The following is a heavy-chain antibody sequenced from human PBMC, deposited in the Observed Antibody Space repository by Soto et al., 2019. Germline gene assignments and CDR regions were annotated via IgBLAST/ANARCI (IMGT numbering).Heavy chain of an antibody. CDR1: RNTCNFYG. J-gene: IGHJ4*02. CDR3: ARIGVSSGNESPDFDS. V-gene: IGHV1-18*01. Sequence: GSSAKVSSNAARNTCNFYGITWVRQAPGQGLEWMGWISGFNGNTNYAADLQGRVTMTTDTSTSKAYMELRGLSSDDTAVYYCARIGVSSGNESPDFDSWGQGTLVTVSS. D-gene: IGHD2-8*01. CDR2: ISGFNGNT.